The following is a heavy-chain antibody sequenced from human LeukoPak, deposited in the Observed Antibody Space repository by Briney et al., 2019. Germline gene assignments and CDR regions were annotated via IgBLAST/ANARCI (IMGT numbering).Heavy chain of an antibody. Sequence: TTSETLSLTCAVYGGSFSGYYWSWIRQPPGKGLEWIGEINHSGSTNYNPSLKSRVTISVDTSKNQFSLKLSSVTAADTAVYYCARVPRVGPHGSGKYYFDYWGQGTLVTVSS. D-gene: IGHD3-10*01. CDR2: INHSGST. CDR3: ARVPRVGPHGSGKYYFDY. V-gene: IGHV4-34*01. CDR1: GGSFSGYY. J-gene: IGHJ4*02.